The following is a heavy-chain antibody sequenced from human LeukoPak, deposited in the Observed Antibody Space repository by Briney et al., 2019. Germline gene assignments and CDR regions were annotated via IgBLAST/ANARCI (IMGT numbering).Heavy chain of an antibody. V-gene: IGHV3-30*18. CDR3: AKDPPYCSSTSCSLYYYYGMDI. CDR1: GFTFSSYG. J-gene: IGHJ6*02. Sequence: GRSLRLSCAASGFTFSSYGMHWIRQAPGKELEWVAVISYDGSNKYYADSVKGRFTISRDNSKNTLYLQMNSLRAEDTAVYYRAKDPPYCSSTSCSLYYYYGMDIWGQGTTVTVSS. D-gene: IGHD2-2*01. CDR2: ISYDGSNK.